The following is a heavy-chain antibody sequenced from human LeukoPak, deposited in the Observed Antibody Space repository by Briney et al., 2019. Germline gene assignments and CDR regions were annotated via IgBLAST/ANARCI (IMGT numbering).Heavy chain of an antibody. V-gene: IGHV1-2*02. CDR3: ARRDEVGASDY. D-gene: IGHD1-26*01. J-gene: IGHJ4*02. CDR2: INPNSGGT. CDR1: GYTFTSYG. Sequence: ASVKVSCKASGYTFTSYGISWVRQAPGQGLECMGWINPNSGGTKYAQKFQGRVTMTRDTSISTVYMELSRLRSDDTAVYYCARRDEVGASDYWGQGTLVTVSS.